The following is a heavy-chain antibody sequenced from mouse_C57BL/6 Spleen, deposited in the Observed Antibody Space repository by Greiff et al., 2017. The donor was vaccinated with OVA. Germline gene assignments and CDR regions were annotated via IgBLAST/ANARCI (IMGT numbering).Heavy chain of an antibody. CDR1: GYTFTEYT. J-gene: IGHJ1*03. CDR3: ARHEDGDSSSYWYFDV. Sequence: VHVQQSGAELVIPGASVKLSCKASGYTFTEYTMHWVKQRSGQGLEWIGGFYPGSGSIKYNEKFKDKATLTADKSSSTVYMELSRLTSEDSAVYYCARHEDGDSSSYWYFDVWGTGTTVTVSS. V-gene: IGHV1-62-2*01. D-gene: IGHD1-1*01. CDR2: FYPGSGSI.